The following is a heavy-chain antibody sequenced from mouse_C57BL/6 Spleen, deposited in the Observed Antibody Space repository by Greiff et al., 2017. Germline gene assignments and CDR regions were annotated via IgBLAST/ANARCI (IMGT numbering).Heavy chain of an antibody. Sequence: DVKLVESGGGLVQPGGSMKLSCVASGFTFSNYWMNWVRQSPEKGLEWVAQIRLKSDNYATHYAESVKGRFTISRDDSKSSVYLQMNNLRAEDTGIYYCTEDYGSSPFAYWGQGTLVTVSA. V-gene: IGHV6-3*01. J-gene: IGHJ3*01. CDR3: TEDYGSSPFAY. D-gene: IGHD1-1*01. CDR2: IRLKSDNYAT. CDR1: GFTFSNYW.